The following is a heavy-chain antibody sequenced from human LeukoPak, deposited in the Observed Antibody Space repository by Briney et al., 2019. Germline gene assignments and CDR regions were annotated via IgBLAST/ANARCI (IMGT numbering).Heavy chain of an antibody. Sequence: SVRVSCTASGGTFSSYAISWVRQAPGQGLEWMGGIIPIFGTANYAQKFQGRVTITADESTSTAYMELSSLRSEDTAVYYCARGPGPEDYDYVWGSYLHYFDYWGQGTLVTVSS. J-gene: IGHJ4*02. D-gene: IGHD3-16*02. V-gene: IGHV1-69*13. CDR1: GGTFSSYA. CDR3: ARGPGPEDYDYVWGSYLHYFDY. CDR2: IIPIFGTA.